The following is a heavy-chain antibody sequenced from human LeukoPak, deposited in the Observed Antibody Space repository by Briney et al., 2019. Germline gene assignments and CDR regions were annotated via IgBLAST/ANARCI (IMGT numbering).Heavy chain of an antibody. CDR2: ISGSGGST. D-gene: IGHD5-24*01. V-gene: IGHV3-23*01. CDR1: GFTFSSYA. J-gene: IGHJ4*02. CDR3: AKDRLATRTFDY. Sequence: PGGSLRLSCAASGFTFSSYAMSWVRQAPGKGLEWVSAISGSGGSTYYAGSVKGRFTISRDNSKNTLYLQMNSLRAEDTAVYYCAKDRLATRTFDYWGQGTLVTVSS.